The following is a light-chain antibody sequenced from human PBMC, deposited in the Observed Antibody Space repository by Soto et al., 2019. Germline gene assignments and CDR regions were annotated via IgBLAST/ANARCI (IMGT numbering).Light chain of an antibody. V-gene: IGKV3-15*01. Sequence: EIVMTQSPATLSVSPGERATLSCRASQRVSSNLAWYQQTPGQAPRLLIYGASTRATGILDRFSGSGSGTEFTLNISSLQSEDFAVYYCQQYNNWPWTFGQVNNVEI. CDR1: QRVSSN. J-gene: IGKJ1*01. CDR3: QQYNNWPWT. CDR2: GAS.